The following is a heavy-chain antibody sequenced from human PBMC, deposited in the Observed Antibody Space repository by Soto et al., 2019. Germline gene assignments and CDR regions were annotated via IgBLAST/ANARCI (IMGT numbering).Heavy chain of an antibody. CDR3: ARERITIFGVAPFRAFDI. Sequence: PGGSLRLSCAASGFTFSSYSMNWVRQAPGKGLEWVSYISSSSSTIYYADSVKGRFTISRDNAKNSLYLQMNSLRDEDTAVYYCARERITIFGVAPFRAFDIWGQGTMVTVSS. D-gene: IGHD3-3*01. J-gene: IGHJ3*02. V-gene: IGHV3-48*02. CDR1: GFTFSSYS. CDR2: ISSSSSTI.